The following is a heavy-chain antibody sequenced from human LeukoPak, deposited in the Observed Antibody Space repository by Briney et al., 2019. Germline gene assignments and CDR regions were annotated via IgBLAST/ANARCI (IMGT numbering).Heavy chain of an antibody. V-gene: IGHV4-4*09. D-gene: IGHD2-2*01. CDR1: GSISGYY. CDR3: ARQKCTSASCLTKNAFDI. CDR2: IYTRGST. J-gene: IGHJ3*02. Sequence: SETLSLTCTVSGSISGYYWSWIRQPPGKGLEWIGYIYTRGSTNYNPSLESRVTISVDTSKNQFSLDLSSVTAADTAVYYCARQKCTSASCLTKNAFDIWGQGTMVTVSS.